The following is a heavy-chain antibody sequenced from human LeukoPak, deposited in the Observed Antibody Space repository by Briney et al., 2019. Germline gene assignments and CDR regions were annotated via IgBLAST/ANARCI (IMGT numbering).Heavy chain of an antibody. CDR3: ARLYYYDSSGYYYFDY. CDR1: GYSFTSYW. Sequence: GESLKISCKGSGYSFTSYWIGWVRQMPGKGLEWMGRIDPSDSYTNYSPSFQGHVTISADKSISTAYLQWSSLKASDTAMYYCARLYYYDSSGYYYFDYWGQGTLVTVSS. D-gene: IGHD3-22*01. V-gene: IGHV5-10-1*01. CDR2: IDPSDSYT. J-gene: IGHJ4*02.